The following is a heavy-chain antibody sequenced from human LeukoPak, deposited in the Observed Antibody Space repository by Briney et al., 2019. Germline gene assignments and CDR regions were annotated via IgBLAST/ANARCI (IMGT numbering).Heavy chain of an antibody. D-gene: IGHD3-10*01. J-gene: IGHJ2*01. V-gene: IGHV4-30-4*08. Sequence: PSETLSLTCTVSGGSISSGDYYWSWIRQPPGKGLEWIGYIYYSGSTYYNPSLKSRVTISVDTSKNQFSLKLSSVTAADTAVYYCAREGRLLWFGESRPPYWYFDLWGRGTLVTVSS. CDR3: AREGRLLWFGESRPPYWYFDL. CDR2: IYYSGST. CDR1: GGSISSGDYY.